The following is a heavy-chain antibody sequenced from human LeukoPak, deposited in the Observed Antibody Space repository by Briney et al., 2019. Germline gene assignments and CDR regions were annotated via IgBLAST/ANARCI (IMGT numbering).Heavy chain of an antibody. CDR1: GVSFSGYY. J-gene: IGHJ6*02. CDR2: IYYSGST. Sequence: PPETLSLTCAVYGVSFSGYYWSWIRQPPGKGLEWIGYIYYSGSTYYNPSLKSRVTISVDTSKNQFSLKLSSVTAADTAVYYCARDTAMAPQAYYYYYGMDVWGQGTTVTVSS. D-gene: IGHD5-18*01. CDR3: ARDTAMAPQAYYYYYGMDV. V-gene: IGHV4-34*09.